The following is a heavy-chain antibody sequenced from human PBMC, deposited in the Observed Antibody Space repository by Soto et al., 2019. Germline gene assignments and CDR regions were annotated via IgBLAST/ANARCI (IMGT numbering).Heavy chain of an antibody. J-gene: IGHJ4*02. D-gene: IGHD2-8*01. Sequence: QVQLVQSGAEVKKHGASVQVSCKASDFSSLSYGFSWVRQAPGEGREWMGCISGPNGNTNYALKFQGRVTMTTDTSTSTGYMELRSLRFDDTAVYYCARYRDDTTKGYHLGADNWGQGTLVTVSS. CDR3: ARYRDDTTKGYHLGADN. CDR1: DFSSLSYG. V-gene: IGHV1-18*01. CDR2: ISGPNGNT.